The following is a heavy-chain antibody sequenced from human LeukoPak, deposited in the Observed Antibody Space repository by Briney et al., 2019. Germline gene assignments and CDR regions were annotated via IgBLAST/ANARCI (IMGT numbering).Heavy chain of an antibody. CDR3: ARDYYDSSENAFDI. CDR1: GGSISSYY. CDR2: IYYSGST. V-gene: IGHV4-59*01. J-gene: IGHJ3*02. Sequence: KPSETLSLTCTVSGGSISSYYWSWIRQPPGKGLEWIGYIYYSGSTNYNPSLKSRVTISVDTSKNQFSLKLSSVTAADTAVYYCARDYYDSSENAFDIWGQGTMVTASS. D-gene: IGHD3-22*01.